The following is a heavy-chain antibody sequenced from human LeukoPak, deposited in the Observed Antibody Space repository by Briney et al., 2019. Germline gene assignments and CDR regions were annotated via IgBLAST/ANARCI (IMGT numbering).Heavy chain of an antibody. Sequence: SETLSLTCTVSGVSISSYYWSWIRQPPGQGLEWIGYIFHSGTTNYNPSLKSRVTISVDTSKNQFSLKLSSVSAADTAVYYCARRGPPRTLLRGVKSGWFDPWGQGTLVTVSS. J-gene: IGHJ5*02. V-gene: IGHV4-59*12. D-gene: IGHD3-10*01. CDR2: IFHSGTT. CDR1: GVSISSYY. CDR3: ARRGPPRTLLRGVKSGWFDP.